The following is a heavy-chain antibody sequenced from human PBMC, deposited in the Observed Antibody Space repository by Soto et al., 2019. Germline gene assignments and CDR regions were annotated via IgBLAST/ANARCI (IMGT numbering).Heavy chain of an antibody. CDR3: ARGKDIVVVVAATPGGMDV. Sequence: QVQLVQSGAEVKKPGSSVKVSCKASGGTFSSYAISWVRQAPGQGLEWMGGIIPIFGTANYAQKFQGRVTITAGESTSTASMGLRSLRSDDTAVYYCARGKDIVVVVAATPGGMDVWGQGTTVTVSS. CDR1: GGTFSSYA. CDR2: IIPIFGTA. J-gene: IGHJ6*02. D-gene: IGHD2-15*01. V-gene: IGHV1-69*12.